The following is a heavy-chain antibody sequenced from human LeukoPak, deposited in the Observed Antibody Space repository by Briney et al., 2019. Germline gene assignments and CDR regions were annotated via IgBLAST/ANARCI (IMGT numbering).Heavy chain of an antibody. J-gene: IGHJ4*02. D-gene: IGHD3-9*01. CDR2: INHSGST. CDR1: GGSFSGYY. CDR3: ARDILTGYYSLDY. V-gene: IGHV4-34*01. Sequence: PSETLSLTCAVYGGSFSGYYWSWIRQPPGKGLEWIGEINHSGSTNYNPSLKSRVTISVDTSKNQFSLKLSSVTAADTAVYYCARDILTGYYSLDYWGQGTLVTVSS.